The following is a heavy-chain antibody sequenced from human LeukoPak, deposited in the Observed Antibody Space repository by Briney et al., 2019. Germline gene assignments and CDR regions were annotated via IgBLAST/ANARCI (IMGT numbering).Heavy chain of an antibody. D-gene: IGHD3-22*01. CDR3: ARDRVTYYYDSSDTAYYFDY. J-gene: IGHJ4*02. CDR1: GFTFSDYY. Sequence: GGSLRLSCAASGFTFSDYYMSWIRQAPGKGLEWVSYISSSGSTIYYADSVKGRFTISRDNAKNSLYLQMNSLRAEDTAVYYCARDRVTYYYDSSDTAYYFDYWGQGTLVTVSS. V-gene: IGHV3-11*04. CDR2: ISSSGSTI.